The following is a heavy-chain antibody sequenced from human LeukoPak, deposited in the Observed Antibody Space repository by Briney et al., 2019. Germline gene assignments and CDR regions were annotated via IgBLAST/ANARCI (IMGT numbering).Heavy chain of an antibody. V-gene: IGHV3-7*01. CDR3: ARDRWGLGLGAAAVGHGTAVGQEPAFDY. CDR1: GFTFSSYW. D-gene: IGHD6-13*01. J-gene: IGHJ4*02. CDR2: IKQDGSEK. Sequence: PGGSLRLSCAASGFTFSSYWMSWVRQAPGKGLEWVANIKQDGSEKYYVDSVKGRFTISRDNAKNSLYLRMNSLRAEDVAVYYCARDRWGLGLGAAAVGHGTAVGQEPAFDYWGQGTLVTVSS.